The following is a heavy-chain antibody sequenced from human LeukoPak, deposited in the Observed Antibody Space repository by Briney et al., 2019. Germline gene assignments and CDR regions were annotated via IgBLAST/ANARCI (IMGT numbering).Heavy chain of an antibody. D-gene: IGHD2-8*02. V-gene: IGHV4-39*01. J-gene: IGHJ4*02. CDR2: IYYSGST. CDR3: ARRTTRSTGRYFDY. Sequence: SETLSLTCTVSGGSIGSSSYYWGWIRQPPGKGLEWIGSIYYSGSTYYNPSLKSRVTISVDTSKNQFSLKLSSVTAADTAVYYCARRTTRSTGRYFDYWGQGTLVTVSS. CDR1: GGSIGSSSYY.